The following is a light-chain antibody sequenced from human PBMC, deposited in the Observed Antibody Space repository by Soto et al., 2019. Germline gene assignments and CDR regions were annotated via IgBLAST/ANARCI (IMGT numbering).Light chain of an antibody. CDR1: SSNIGNNF. CDR3: GTWASSLSTVV. CDR2: DND. J-gene: IGLJ2*01. Sequence: QSVLTQPPSVSAAPGEKVTISCSGSSSNIGNNFVSWYQQLPGTAPRLLIFDNDKRPSGIPDRFSGSRSGTSATLGITGLQTGDEDDYYCGTWASSLSTVVVGGGTKLTVL. V-gene: IGLV1-51*01.